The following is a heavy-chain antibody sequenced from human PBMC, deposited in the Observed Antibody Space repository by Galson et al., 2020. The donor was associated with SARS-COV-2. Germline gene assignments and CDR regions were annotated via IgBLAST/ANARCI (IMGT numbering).Heavy chain of an antibody. CDR2: IWHDGSNK. CDR3: ARDNYFDSSGYYFDY. J-gene: IGHJ4*02. D-gene: IGHD3-22*01. CDR1: GFTFSSYG. Sequence: QLGESMKISCAASGFTFSSYGMHWVRQAPGKGLEWVAVIWHDGSNKNYVDSVKGRFTISRDDSKNTLYLQMNSLRAEDTAMYYCARDNYFDSSGYYFDYWGLGTLVTVSS. V-gene: IGHV3-33*01.